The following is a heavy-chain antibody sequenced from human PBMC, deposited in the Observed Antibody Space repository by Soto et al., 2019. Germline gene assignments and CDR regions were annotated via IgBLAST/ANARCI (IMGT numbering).Heavy chain of an antibody. CDR3: ARERSTAMASHGRDV. V-gene: IGHV3-30-3*01. Sequence: QVQLVESGGGVVQPGRSLRLSCAASGFTFSSYAMHWVRQAPGKGLEWVAVISYDGSNKYYADSVKGRFTISRDNSKNTLYLQMNSLRAEDTAVYYCARERSTAMASHGRDVWGQGTTVTVSS. J-gene: IGHJ6*02. CDR2: ISYDGSNK. CDR1: GFTFSSYA. D-gene: IGHD5-18*01.